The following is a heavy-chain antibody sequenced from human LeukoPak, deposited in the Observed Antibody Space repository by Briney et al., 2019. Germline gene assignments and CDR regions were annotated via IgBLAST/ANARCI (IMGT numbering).Heavy chain of an antibody. CDR2: INPDSGVT. CDR3: ASRELGY. Sequence: ASVKVSCKTSGYTFTGYFMHWVRQAPGQGLEWLGWINPDSGVTKYAQKIQGRVTMTRDTSISTAYMELSRLRSDDTAVYYCASRELGYWGQGTLVTVSS. CDR1: GYTFTGYF. J-gene: IGHJ4*02. D-gene: IGHD1-26*01. V-gene: IGHV1-2*02.